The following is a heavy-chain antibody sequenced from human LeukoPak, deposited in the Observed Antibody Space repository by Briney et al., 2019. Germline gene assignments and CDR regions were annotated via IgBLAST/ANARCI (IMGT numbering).Heavy chain of an antibody. D-gene: IGHD2-2*03. Sequence: ETLSLTCTVSGGSISSYYWSWIRQPPGKGLEWVSAISGSGGSTYYADSVKGRFTISRDNSKNTLYLQMNSLRAEDTAVYYCAKDGYCSSTSCFDYWGQGTLVTVSS. CDR1: GGSISSYY. V-gene: IGHV3-23*01. J-gene: IGHJ4*02. CDR2: ISGSGGST. CDR3: AKDGYCSSTSCFDY.